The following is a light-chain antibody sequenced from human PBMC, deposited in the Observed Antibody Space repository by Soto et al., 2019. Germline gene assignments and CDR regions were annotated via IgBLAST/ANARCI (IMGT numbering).Light chain of an antibody. CDR2: GAS. CDR3: QQYGSSPLT. J-gene: IGKJ4*01. V-gene: IGKV3-20*01. CDR1: QSVSSSF. Sequence: EIVLTQSPGTLSLSPGEIATLSCRASQSVSSSFLAWYQQKPGQAPRLLISGASSRATGIPDRFSGSGSGTDFTLTISRLEPEDVAVYYCQQYGSSPLTFGGGTKVEIK.